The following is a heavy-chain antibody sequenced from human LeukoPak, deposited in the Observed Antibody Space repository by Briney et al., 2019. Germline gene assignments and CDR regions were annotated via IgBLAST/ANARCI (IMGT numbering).Heavy chain of an antibody. D-gene: IGHD3-22*01. CDR2: IYPGDSDT. V-gene: IGHV5-51*01. J-gene: IGHJ4*02. Sequence: GESLKISCKGSGYSFTSYWIGWVRPMPGKGLEWMGIIYPGDSDTRYSPSFQGQVTISADKSISTAYLQWSSLKASDTAMYYWSRRPRGYYDDSSGLPLDYWGEGTLVTVSS. CDR1: GYSFTSYW. CDR3: SRRPRGYYDDSSGLPLDY.